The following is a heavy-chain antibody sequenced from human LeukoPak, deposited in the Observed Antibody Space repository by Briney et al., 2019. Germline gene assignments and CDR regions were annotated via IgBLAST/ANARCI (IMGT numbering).Heavy chain of an antibody. J-gene: IGHJ6*03. CDR3: ARRLRGSYGMDV. D-gene: IGHD3-10*01. CDR1: GFTFSSYG. CDR2: IWFDGTNK. Sequence: GGSLRLSCEPSGFTFSSYGMHWVRQAPGKGLEGVAVIWFDGTNKFYADSVKGRFTISRDNYENILYLEMTSLRVEDTAVYYCARRLRGSYGMDVWGKGTTVIVSS. V-gene: IGHV3-33*01.